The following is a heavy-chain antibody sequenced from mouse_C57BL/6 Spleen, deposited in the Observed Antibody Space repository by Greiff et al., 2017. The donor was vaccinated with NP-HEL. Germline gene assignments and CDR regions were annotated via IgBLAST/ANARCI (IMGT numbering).Heavy chain of an antibody. D-gene: IGHD1-1*01. Sequence: EVQLQQSGAELVRPGASVKLSCTASGFNIKDDYMHWVKQRPEQGLEWIGWIDPENGDTEYASKFQGKATITADTSSNTAYLQLSSLTSEDTAVYYCTLQGVVNWYFDVWGTRTTVTVSS. CDR2: IDPENGDT. J-gene: IGHJ1*03. CDR1: GFNIKDDY. V-gene: IGHV14-4*01. CDR3: TLQGVVNWYFDV.